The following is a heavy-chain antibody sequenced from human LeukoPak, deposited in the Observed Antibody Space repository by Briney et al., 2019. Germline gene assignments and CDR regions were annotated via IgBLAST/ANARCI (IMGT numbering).Heavy chain of an antibody. J-gene: IGHJ4*02. D-gene: IGHD5-24*01. CDR2: INQDGSEK. CDR3: ARDGVRDGLYFDR. CDR1: GFTFSSFE. Sequence: GGSLRLSCAASGFTFSSFEMNWVRQAPGKGLEWVASINQDGSEKYYLDSVKGRFTISRDNAKNSLYLQMNSLRDEDTAVYSCARDGVRDGLYFDRWGQGTLVTVSS. V-gene: IGHV3-7*01.